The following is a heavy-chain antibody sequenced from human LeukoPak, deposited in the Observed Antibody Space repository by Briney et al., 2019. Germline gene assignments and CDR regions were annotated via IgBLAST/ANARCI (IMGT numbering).Heavy chain of an antibody. CDR1: GFTSSSSA. J-gene: IGHJ6*03. CDR2: LSDSGGST. Sequence: PGGSLRLSCAASGFTSSSSAMSWVRQAPGKGLEWVSALSDSGGSTFYADSVKGRFTISRDNSKNTLYLQMNRLRAEDTAVYYCTKGGAVSSKSITMIRGTRRYYYYMDVWGKGTTVTISS. D-gene: IGHD3-10*01. CDR3: TKGGAVSSKSITMIRGTRRYYYYMDV. V-gene: IGHV3-23*01.